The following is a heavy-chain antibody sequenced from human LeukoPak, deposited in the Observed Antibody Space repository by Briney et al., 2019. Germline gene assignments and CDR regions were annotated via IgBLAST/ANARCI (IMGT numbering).Heavy chain of an antibody. V-gene: IGHV5-51*01. CDR2: IYPGDSDT. J-gene: IGHJ4*02. Sequence: GESLKISCKGSGYSFTSYWIGWVRQMPGKGLEWMGIIYPGDSDTRYSPSFQGQVTISADKSISTAYLQWSSLKASDTAMYYCARGSCSSTSCYGGYYFDYWGQGTLVTVSS. D-gene: IGHD2-2*01. CDR1: GYSFTSYW. CDR3: ARGSCSSTSCYGGYYFDY.